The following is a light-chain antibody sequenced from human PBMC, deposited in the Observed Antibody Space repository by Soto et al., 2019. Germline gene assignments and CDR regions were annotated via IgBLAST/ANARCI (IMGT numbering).Light chain of an antibody. V-gene: IGKV3-11*01. CDR2: DAS. Sequence: EIVLTQSPATLSLSPGERATLSCRASQSVSSYLAWYQQKPGQAPRLLIYDASNRATGIPARCSGSGSGTDFTLTISSLEPEDFAVYYCLQRSNWLWTFGPGIKGDIK. CDR3: LQRSNWLWT. J-gene: IGKJ3*01. CDR1: QSVSSY.